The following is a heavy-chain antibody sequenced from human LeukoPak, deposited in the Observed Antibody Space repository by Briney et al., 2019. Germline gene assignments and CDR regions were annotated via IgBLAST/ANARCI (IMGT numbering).Heavy chain of an antibody. CDR2: FDPEDGET. CDR1: GYTLTELS. Sequence: GASVKVSCKXSGYTLTELSMHWVRQAPGKGLEWMGGFDPEDGETIYSQKFQGRVTMTEDTSTATAYMELSSLRSEDTAVYYCARTTETYSSSRPFDYWGQGTLVTVSS. D-gene: IGHD6-13*01. J-gene: IGHJ4*02. CDR3: ARTTETYSSSRPFDY. V-gene: IGHV1-24*01.